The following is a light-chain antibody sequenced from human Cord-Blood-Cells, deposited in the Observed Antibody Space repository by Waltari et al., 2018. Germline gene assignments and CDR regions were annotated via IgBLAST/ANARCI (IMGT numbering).Light chain of an antibody. Sequence: QSALTQPRSVSGSPGQSVTISCTGTSSDVGGYNYVSGYQQHPGKAPKPLIYDVSMRPSGVPARFSGSKSGNTASLTISGLQAEDEADYYCCSYAGSYTVVFGGGTKLTVL. CDR3: CSYAGSYTVV. CDR2: DVS. J-gene: IGLJ2*01. CDR1: SSDVGGYNY. V-gene: IGLV2-11*01.